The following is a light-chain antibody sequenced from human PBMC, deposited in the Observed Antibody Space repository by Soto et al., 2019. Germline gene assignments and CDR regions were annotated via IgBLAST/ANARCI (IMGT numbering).Light chain of an antibody. Sequence: QSVLTQPPSVSAAPGQKVTISCSGSSSNIGNSYVSWYQQLPGTAPKLLIYDNNKRPAGIPDRFSGSKSGTSATLGITGLQTGDEADYYCGTGDSSLSAWVFGGGTQLTVL. CDR1: SSNIGNSY. J-gene: IGLJ3*02. V-gene: IGLV1-51*01. CDR2: DNN. CDR3: GTGDSSLSAWV.